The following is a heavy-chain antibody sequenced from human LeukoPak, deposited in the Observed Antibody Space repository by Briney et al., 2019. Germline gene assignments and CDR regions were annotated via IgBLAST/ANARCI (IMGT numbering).Heavy chain of an antibody. Sequence: SETLSLTCTVSNVSISSHFWTWIRQPAGKGLEWIGRLYPSGSSDYNPSLKSRVSISVGTSNNQFSLRVTSVTAADTAIYYCARDLSGSLYFDYWGQGILVTVSA. CDR3: ARDLSGSLYFDY. CDR1: NVSISSHF. CDR2: LYPSGSS. V-gene: IGHV4-4*07. J-gene: IGHJ4*02. D-gene: IGHD3-10*01.